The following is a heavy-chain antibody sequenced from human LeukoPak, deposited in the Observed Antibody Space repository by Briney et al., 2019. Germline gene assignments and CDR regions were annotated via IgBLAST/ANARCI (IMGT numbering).Heavy chain of an antibody. CDR1: GFTVSSNY. D-gene: IGHD6-13*01. Sequence: GGSLRLSCAASGFTVSSNYMTWVRQAPGKGLEWVSVIYSGGTTHYADSVKDRFTISRDNSKNTLYLQMNSLRAEDTAVYYCANWDRVAAGIDYWGQGTLVTVSS. CDR3: ANWDRVAAGIDY. J-gene: IGHJ4*02. V-gene: IGHV3-66*01. CDR2: IYSGGTT.